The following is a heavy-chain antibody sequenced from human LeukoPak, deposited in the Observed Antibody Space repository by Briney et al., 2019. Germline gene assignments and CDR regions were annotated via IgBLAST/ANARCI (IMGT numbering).Heavy chain of an antibody. V-gene: IGHV3-30*18. CDR3: AKLRELVTYYYYYGLDV. Sequence: PGGSLRLSCVASEFTFSSYSMSWVRQAPGKGLEWVALISYDGVNKYYADSVKGRFTISRDNSKNTLYLRMNSLRVEDTALYYCAKLRELVTYYYYYGLDVWGQGTTVTVSS. CDR2: ISYDGVNK. D-gene: IGHD1-1*01. CDR1: EFTFSSYS. J-gene: IGHJ6*02.